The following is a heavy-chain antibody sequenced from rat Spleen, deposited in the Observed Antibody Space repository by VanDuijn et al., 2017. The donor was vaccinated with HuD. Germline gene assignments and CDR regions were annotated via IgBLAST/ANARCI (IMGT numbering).Heavy chain of an antibody. J-gene: IGHJ2*01. Sequence: QVQLKESGPGLVQPSQTLSLTCTVSGFSLTSYNVHWVRQPPGKGLEWMGVISSGGNTYYNSALKSRLSISRDTSKSQVFLKMNSLQPEDTGTYYCARGNFDYWGQGVMVTVSS. V-gene: IGHV2-30*01. CDR1: GFSLTSYN. CDR3: ARGNFDY. CDR2: ISSGGNT.